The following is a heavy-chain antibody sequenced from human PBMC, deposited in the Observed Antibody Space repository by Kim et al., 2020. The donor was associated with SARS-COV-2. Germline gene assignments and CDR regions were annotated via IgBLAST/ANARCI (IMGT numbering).Heavy chain of an antibody. CDR3: ARDIASVGGTLYLDL. D-gene: IGHD1-26*01. CDR2: MYYSGSV. CDR1: GGSITTNY. J-gene: IGHJ2*01. V-gene: IGHV4-59*01. Sequence: SETLSLTCSVSGGSITTNYWSWIRQPPGKGLEWIGYMYYSGSVTYNPSLESRVTLSLDTSKNHFSLNLRSVTVADTAVYYCARDIASVGGTLYLDLWGHGTLVSVSS.